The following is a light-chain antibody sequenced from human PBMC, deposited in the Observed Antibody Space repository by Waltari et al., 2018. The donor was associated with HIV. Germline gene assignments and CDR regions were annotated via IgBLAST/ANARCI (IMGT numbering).Light chain of an antibody. CDR3: LLSYNGVRF. Sequence: VVPQEPSLTVSPGDTVTLTRASLSGTVARRHFPYWFQLKPGQAPRTLIYDLEKRHPLTPGRFSGSLDGGRAILTLSGALPEDEAEYFCLLSYNGVRFFGGGTTLTV. CDR2: DLE. CDR1: SGTVARRHF. V-gene: IGLV7-46*01. J-gene: IGLJ2*01.